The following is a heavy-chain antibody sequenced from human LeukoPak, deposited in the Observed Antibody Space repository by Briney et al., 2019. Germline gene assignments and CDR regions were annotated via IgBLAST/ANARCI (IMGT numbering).Heavy chain of an antibody. Sequence: PGGSLRLSCAASGFTFSSYGMHWVRQAPGKGLEWVAVISYDGSNKYYADSVKGRFTISRDNSKNTLYLQMNSLRAEDTAVYYCARIFGTTHTALDYWGQGTLVTVSS. CDR3: ARIFGTTHTALDY. CDR2: ISYDGSNK. V-gene: IGHV3-30*03. CDR1: GFTFSSYG. D-gene: IGHD3-3*01. J-gene: IGHJ4*02.